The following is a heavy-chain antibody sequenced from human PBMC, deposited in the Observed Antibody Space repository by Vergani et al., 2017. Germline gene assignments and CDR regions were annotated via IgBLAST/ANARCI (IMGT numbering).Heavy chain of an antibody. V-gene: IGHV3-23*04. CDR1: GFTVSSNY. D-gene: IGHD3-10*01. Sequence: EVQLVESGGGLIQPGGSLRLSCAASGFTVSSNYMSWVRQAPGKGLEWVSVISGSGGSTYYADSVKGRFTISRDNSKNTLYLQMNSLRAEDTAVYYCAKRGGSGSYYRPSSDYWGQGTLVTVSS. J-gene: IGHJ4*02. CDR3: AKRGGSGSYYRPSSDY. CDR2: ISGSGGST.